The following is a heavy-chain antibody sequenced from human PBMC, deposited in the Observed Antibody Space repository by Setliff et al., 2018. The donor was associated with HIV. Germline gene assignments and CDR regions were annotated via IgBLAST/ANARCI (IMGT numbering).Heavy chain of an antibody. CDR2: IIPIFGTA. CDR3: ARDRPAYCAVDCYYSPGY. D-gene: IGHD2-21*02. Sequence: ASVKVSCKASGGAFSSYALSWVRQAPGQGLEWIGGIIPIFGTANYAQKFQGRVTITTDESTSTAYLQMNSLKTEDTAVYYCARDRPAYCAVDCYYSPGYWGQGTLVTVSS. V-gene: IGHV1-69*05. CDR1: GGAFSSYA. J-gene: IGHJ4*02.